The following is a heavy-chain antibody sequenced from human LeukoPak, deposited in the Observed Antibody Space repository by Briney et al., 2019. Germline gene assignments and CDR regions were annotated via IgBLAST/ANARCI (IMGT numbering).Heavy chain of an antibody. CDR3: ARLLLIAVAGTYAFDI. Sequence: GESLKISCKTSGYSFTNYWIGWVRQMPGKGLEWMGIIYPGDSDTRYSPSFQGQVTISADKSISTAYLQWSSLKASDTAMYYCARLLLIAVAGTYAFDIWGQGTMVTVSS. CDR1: GYSFTNYW. D-gene: IGHD6-19*01. V-gene: IGHV5-51*01. J-gene: IGHJ3*02. CDR2: IYPGDSDT.